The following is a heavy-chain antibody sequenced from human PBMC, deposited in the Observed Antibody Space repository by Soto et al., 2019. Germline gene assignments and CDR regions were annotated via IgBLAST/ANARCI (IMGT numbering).Heavy chain of an antibody. D-gene: IGHD3-22*01. CDR1: GGSISSSSYY. CDR3: ARLSYPSIDSITMIVPLVY. V-gene: IGHV4-39*01. CDR2: IYYSGST. Sequence: SETLSLTCTVSGGSISSSSYYWGWIRQPPGKGLEWIGSIYYSGSTYYNPSLKSRVTISVDTSKNQFSLKLSSVTAAGTAVYYCARLSYPSIDSITMIVPLVYWGQGTLVTVSS. J-gene: IGHJ4*02.